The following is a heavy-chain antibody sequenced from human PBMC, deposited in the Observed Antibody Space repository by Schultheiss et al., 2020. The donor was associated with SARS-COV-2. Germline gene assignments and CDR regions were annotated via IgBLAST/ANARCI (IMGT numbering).Heavy chain of an antibody. J-gene: IGHJ3*02. CDR3: ARGMTTVIDVDAFDI. CDR2: ISSSSSTI. Sequence: GGSLRLSCAASGFTVSSNYMSWVRQAPGKGLEWVSYISSSSSTIYYADSVKGRFTISRDNAKNTLYLQMNSLRADDTAVYYCARGMTTVIDVDAFDIWGQGTMVTVSS. V-gene: IGHV3-48*04. D-gene: IGHD4-11*01. CDR1: GFTVSSNY.